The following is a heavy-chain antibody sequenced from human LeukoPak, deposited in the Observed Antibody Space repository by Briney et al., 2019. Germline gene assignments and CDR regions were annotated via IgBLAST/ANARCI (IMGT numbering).Heavy chain of an antibody. CDR3: AREIYDSRGYYYGMDV. D-gene: IGHD3-22*01. Sequence: SETLSLTCAVYGGSFSGYYWSWIRQPPGKGLEWIGEINHSGSTNYNPSLKSRVTISVDTSKNQFSLKLSSVTAADTAVYYCAREIYDSRGYYYGMDVWGQGTTVTVSS. CDR2: INHSGST. V-gene: IGHV4-34*09. CDR1: GGSFSGYY. J-gene: IGHJ6*02.